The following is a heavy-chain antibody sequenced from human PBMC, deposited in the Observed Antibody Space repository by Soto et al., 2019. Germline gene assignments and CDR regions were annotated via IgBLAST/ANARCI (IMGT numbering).Heavy chain of an antibody. CDR1: GYTFTSYY. J-gene: IGHJ4*02. Sequence: QVQLVQSGAEVKKPGASVKVSCKASGYTFTSYYMHWVRQAPGQGLEWMGIINPSGGSTSYAQKFKGRVTMTRDTSTSTVYMELSSLRSEDTAVYYCARADVPNYYDSSGYSKALDYWGQGTLVTVSS. D-gene: IGHD3-22*01. CDR3: ARADVPNYYDSSGYSKALDY. CDR2: INPSGGST. V-gene: IGHV1-46*01.